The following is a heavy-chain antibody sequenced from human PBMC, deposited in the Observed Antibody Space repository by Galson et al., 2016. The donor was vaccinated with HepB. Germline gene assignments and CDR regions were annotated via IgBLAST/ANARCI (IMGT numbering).Heavy chain of an antibody. D-gene: IGHD3-9*01. CDR1: GYSFSTYW. V-gene: IGHV5-51*01. J-gene: IGHJ6*02. Sequence: QSGAEVKKPGESLLISCKGSGYSFSTYWISWVRQMPGKGLEWMGIVYPADSDTRYSPSFPGQVPISADKSSSTAYLQWTSLKAADTAIYYCARQAVRGFDWLYGMDVWGQGTTVTVSS. CDR3: ARQAVRGFDWLYGMDV. CDR2: VYPADSDT.